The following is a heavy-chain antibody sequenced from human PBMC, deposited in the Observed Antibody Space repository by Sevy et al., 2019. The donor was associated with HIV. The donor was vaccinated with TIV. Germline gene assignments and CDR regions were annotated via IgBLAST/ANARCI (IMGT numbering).Heavy chain of an antibody. CDR2: ISWDGGST. V-gene: IGHV3-43*01. CDR3: AKDGRFREFIYNWFDP. Sequence: GGSLRLSCAASGFTFDDYTMHWVRQAPGKGLEWVSLISWDGGSTYYADSVKGRFTISRDNSKNSLYLQMNSLRTEDTALYYCAKDGRFREFIYNWFDPWGQGTLVTVSS. J-gene: IGHJ5*02. D-gene: IGHD3-10*01. CDR1: GFTFDDYT.